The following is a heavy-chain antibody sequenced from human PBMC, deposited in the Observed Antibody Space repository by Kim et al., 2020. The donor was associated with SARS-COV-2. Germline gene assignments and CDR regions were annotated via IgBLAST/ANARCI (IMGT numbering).Heavy chain of an antibody. J-gene: IGHJ4*02. CDR3: ARVDGLRYFDWFVDY. CDR2: IYYSGST. Sequence: SETLSLTCTVSGGSISSYYWSWIRQPPGKGLEWIGYIYYSGSTNYNPSLKSRVTISVDTSKNQFSLKLSSVTAADTAVYYCARVDGLRYFDWFVDYWGQGTLVTVSS. D-gene: IGHD3-9*01. CDR1: GGSISSYY. V-gene: IGHV4-59*01.